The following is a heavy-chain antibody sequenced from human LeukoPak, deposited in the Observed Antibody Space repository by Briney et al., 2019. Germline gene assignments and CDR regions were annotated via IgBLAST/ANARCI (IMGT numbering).Heavy chain of an antibody. CDR1: GYSFTSHY. D-gene: IGHD6-19*01. Sequence: GASVKVSCKASGYSFTSHYMHWVRQAPGQELEWLGLTNPSGSSTLYAQKFQGRVTMTRDMSTTTDYMKLSSLRSEDTAVYYCARVVRYSSGPLTDLFPYSFDYWGQGTLVTVSS. CDR3: ARVVRYSSGPLTDLFPYSFDY. J-gene: IGHJ4*02. CDR2: TNPSGSST. V-gene: IGHV1-46*01.